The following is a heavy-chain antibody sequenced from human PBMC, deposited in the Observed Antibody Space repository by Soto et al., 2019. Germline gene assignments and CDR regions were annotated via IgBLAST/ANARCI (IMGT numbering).Heavy chain of an antibody. Sequence: SETLSLTCTVSGGSISSGGYYWSWIRQHPGKGLEWIGYIYYSGSTYYNPSLKSRVTISVDTSKNQFSLKLSSVTAADTAVYYCATGIAVAGIAWFDPWGQGTLVTVPS. V-gene: IGHV4-31*03. CDR2: IYYSGST. CDR3: ATGIAVAGIAWFDP. D-gene: IGHD6-19*01. J-gene: IGHJ5*02. CDR1: GGSISSGGYY.